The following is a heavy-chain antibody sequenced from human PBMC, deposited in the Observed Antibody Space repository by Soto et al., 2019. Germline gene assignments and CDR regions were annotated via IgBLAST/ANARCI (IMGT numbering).Heavy chain of an antibody. V-gene: IGHV3-23*01. CDR2: ISGSGGST. D-gene: IGHD3-22*01. CDR1: GFTFSSYA. CDR3: AKDRSMIVFRYFDL. J-gene: IGHJ2*01. Sequence: EVQLLESGGGLVQPGGSLRLSCAASGFTFSSYAMSWVRQAPGKGLEWVSAISGSGGSTYYADSVKGRFTISRDNPKNTMNMIMNSLRAEDTAVYACAKDRSMIVFRYFDLWGRGTLVTVSS.